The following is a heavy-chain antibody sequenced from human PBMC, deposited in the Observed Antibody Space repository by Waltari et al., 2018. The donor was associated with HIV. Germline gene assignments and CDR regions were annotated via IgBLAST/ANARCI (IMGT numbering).Heavy chain of an antibody. CDR3: ARALSTTWHNLDY. J-gene: IGHJ4*02. CDR2: SNPDNGDT. D-gene: IGHD2-2*01. Sequence: QVQLIQSGAEMKKPGASIKVSCKASDYTFTTYHIHWVRQAPGEGLEWMGWSNPDNGDTQDAQKCQGWVSMTRDTSINTAYMNLTRLRSEDSAVYYCARALSTTWHNLDYWGQGTLVTVSS. V-gene: IGHV1-2*04. CDR1: DYTFTTYH.